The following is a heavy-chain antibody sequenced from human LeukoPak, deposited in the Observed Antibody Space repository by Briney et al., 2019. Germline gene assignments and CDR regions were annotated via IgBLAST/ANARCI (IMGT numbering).Heavy chain of an antibody. J-gene: IGHJ3*02. Sequence: GGSLRLSCAASGFTFSSYSMNWVRQAPGKGLEWVSSISSSSSYIYYADSVKGRFTISRDNAKNSLYLQMNSLRAEDTAVYYCARRSPTTHDAFDIWGQGTMVTVSS. CDR2: ISSSSSYI. V-gene: IGHV3-21*01. CDR3: ARRSPTTHDAFDI. D-gene: IGHD1-1*01. CDR1: GFTFSSYS.